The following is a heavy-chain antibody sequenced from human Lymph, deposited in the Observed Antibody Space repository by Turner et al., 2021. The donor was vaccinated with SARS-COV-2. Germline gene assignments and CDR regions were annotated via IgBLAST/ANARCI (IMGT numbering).Heavy chain of an antibody. V-gene: IGHV1-2*02. Sequence: QVQLVQSGAEVKKPGASVKGSCKASGSTFTGYYIHWVRQPPGQGLEWVGWINPNSGGTNNAQRFQGRVTMTRDTSLSTAYMQLSRLRSDDTAVYYCARSRDLQSMVRGVDPFDYWGQGTLVTVSS. J-gene: IGHJ4*02. CDR2: INPNSGGT. CDR3: ARSRDLQSMVRGVDPFDY. D-gene: IGHD3-10*01. CDR1: GSTFTGYY.